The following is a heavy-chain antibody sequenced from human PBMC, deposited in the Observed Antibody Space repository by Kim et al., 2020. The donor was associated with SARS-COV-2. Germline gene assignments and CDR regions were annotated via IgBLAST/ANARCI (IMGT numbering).Heavy chain of an antibody. CDR1: GFTVSSNY. CDR2: IYSGGGT. D-gene: IGHD2-2*01. V-gene: IGHV3-66*02. CDR3: ARGAYHLPLYFFDY. J-gene: IGHJ4*02. Sequence: GGSLRLSCAASGFTVSSNYMSWVRQAPGKGLEWVSVIYSGGGTYYADSVKGRFTISRDNSKNTLYLQMNSLRAEDTAVYYCARGAYHLPLYFFDYWGQGILVTVSS.